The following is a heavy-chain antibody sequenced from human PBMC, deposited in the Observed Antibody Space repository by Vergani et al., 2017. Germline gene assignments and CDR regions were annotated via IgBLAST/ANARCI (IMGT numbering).Heavy chain of an antibody. CDR3: ARDNPHYDILTCYYISLLNWFDP. Sequence: QVQLVQSGAEVKKPGSSVKVSCKASGGTFSRYAISRVRQAPGQGLEWMGRIIPIFGTANYAQKFQGRVTITADESTSSAYMELSSLRSEDTAVYYCARDNPHYDILTCYYISLLNWFDPWGQGTLVTVSS. CDR1: GGTFSRYA. V-gene: IGHV1-69*13. CDR2: IIPIFGTA. J-gene: IGHJ5*02. D-gene: IGHD3-9*01.